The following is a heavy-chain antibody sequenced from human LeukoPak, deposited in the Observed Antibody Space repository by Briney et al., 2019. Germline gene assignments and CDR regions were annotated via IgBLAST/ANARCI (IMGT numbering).Heavy chain of an antibody. V-gene: IGHV3-33*01. CDR3: ARAAQRGFAYSNSLEY. CDR1: GFIFSHYG. D-gene: IGHD4-11*01. CDR2: IWSDGSNR. J-gene: IGHJ4*01. Sequence: GGSLRLSCAASGFIFSHYGMHWVRQAPGKGLEWVAVIWSDGSNRFYAGSVKGRFTISRDNSQNTVFLQMNSLRVEDTAMYYCARAAQRGFAYSNSLEYWGHGTLVTVSS.